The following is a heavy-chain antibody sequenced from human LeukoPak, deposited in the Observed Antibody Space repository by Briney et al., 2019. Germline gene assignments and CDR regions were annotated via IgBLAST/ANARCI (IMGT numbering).Heavy chain of an antibody. CDR3: ASNTNYYENTGHYVFGS. J-gene: IGHJ4*02. Sequence: GASVKVSCKASGGTFITYAISWVRQAPGQGLEWMGGIIPLIGTANYAQKFQGRLTITADEFTSTAYMELSSLRSEDTAVFYCASNTNYYENTGHYVFGSWGQGTLVTAAS. D-gene: IGHD3-22*01. CDR2: IIPLIGTA. V-gene: IGHV1-69*13. CDR1: GGTFITYA.